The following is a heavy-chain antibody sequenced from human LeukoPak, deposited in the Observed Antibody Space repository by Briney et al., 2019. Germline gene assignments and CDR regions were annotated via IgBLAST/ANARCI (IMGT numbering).Heavy chain of an antibody. D-gene: IGHD2-2*01. CDR3: ARDRAIVVVPAALFDY. CDR2: ISAYNGNT. Sequence: ASVKVSCKASGYTFTSYGISWVRQAPGQGLEWMGWISAYNGNTNYGQKLQGRVTMTTDTSTSTAYMELRSLRSDDTAVYYCARDRAIVVVPAALFDYWGQGTLVTVSS. J-gene: IGHJ4*02. V-gene: IGHV1-18*01. CDR1: GYTFTSYG.